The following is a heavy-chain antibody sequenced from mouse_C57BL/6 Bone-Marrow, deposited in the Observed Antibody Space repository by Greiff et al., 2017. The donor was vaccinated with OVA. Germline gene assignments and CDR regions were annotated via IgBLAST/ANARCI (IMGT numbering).Heavy chain of an antibody. J-gene: IGHJ2*01. Sequence: VQLQESGPELVKPGASVKLSCKASGYTFTSYDINWVKQRPGQGLEWIGWIYPRDGSTKYNEKFKGKATLTVDTSSSTACMELHSLTSEDSAVYFCARKNSIYYSGTLFDYWGQGTTLTVSS. CDR2: IYPRDGST. CDR3: ARKNSIYYSGTLFDY. V-gene: IGHV1-85*01. D-gene: IGHD1-1*01. CDR1: GYTFTSYD.